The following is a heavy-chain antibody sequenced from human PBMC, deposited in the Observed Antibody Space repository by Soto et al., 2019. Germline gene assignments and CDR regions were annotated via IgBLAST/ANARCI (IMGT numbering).Heavy chain of an antibody. J-gene: IGHJ6*02. CDR3: AGGPHGMDV. CDR1: GFIFSRYA. V-gene: IGHV3-30-3*01. D-gene: IGHD3-16*01. CDR2: ISYDGSKK. Sequence: QELLVESGGGVVQPGRSLRLSCAASGFIFSRYAMHWVRQSPGKGLEGVAVISYDGSKKYYADSVEGRYTISRDDSKNTRYLQMNSLRVEDTAVYYCAGGPHGMDVWGQGTTVIVSS.